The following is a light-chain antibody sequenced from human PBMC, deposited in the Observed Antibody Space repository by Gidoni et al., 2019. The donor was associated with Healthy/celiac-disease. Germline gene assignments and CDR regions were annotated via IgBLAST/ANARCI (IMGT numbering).Light chain of an antibody. CDR3: QQYNNWLT. CDR1: QSVSSN. V-gene: IGKV3-15*01. J-gene: IGKJ4*01. Sequence: EIVMTQSPATLSVSPGERATLSCRASQSVSSNLAWYQQNPGQAPRLLIYGASTRATGIPARFSGSGSGTEFTLTISSLQSEEFAVYYCQQYNNWLTFGGGTKVEIK. CDR2: GAS.